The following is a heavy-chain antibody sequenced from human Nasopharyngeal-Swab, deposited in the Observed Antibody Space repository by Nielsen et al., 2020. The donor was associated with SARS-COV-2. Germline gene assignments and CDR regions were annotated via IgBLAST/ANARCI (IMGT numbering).Heavy chain of an antibody. V-gene: IGHV4-34*01. CDR1: GGSFNGYY. Sequence: SETLSLTCAVYGGSFNGYYWSWIRQSPGKGLECIGEINHSGSTNYNPSLKSRVTISVDASNNQFSLRLSSVTAADTAMFYCARGTPFDYWGQGILVTVSS. J-gene: IGHJ4*02. CDR2: INHSGST. CDR3: ARGTPFDY.